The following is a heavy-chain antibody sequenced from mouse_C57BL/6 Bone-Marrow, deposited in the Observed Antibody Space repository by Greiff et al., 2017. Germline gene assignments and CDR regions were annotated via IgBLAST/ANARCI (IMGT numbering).Heavy chain of an antibody. CDR1: GFNIQNTY. J-gene: IGHJ1*03. Sequence: VQLQQSVAELVRPGASVKLSCTASGFNIQNTYMHWVKQRPEQGLEWIGRIDPANGNTKYAPKVRGKATITADTSSNTAYLQLSSLTSVDTAIYYCASIGSSKGYFYVWGTGTTVTVSS. CDR2: IDPANGNT. CDR3: ASIGSSKGYFYV. D-gene: IGHD1-1*01. V-gene: IGHV14-3*01.